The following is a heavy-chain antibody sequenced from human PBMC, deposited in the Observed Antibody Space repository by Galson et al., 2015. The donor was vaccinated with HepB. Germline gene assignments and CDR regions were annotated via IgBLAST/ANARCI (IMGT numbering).Heavy chain of an antibody. CDR3: ARGGYCSGGSCYSIGVAEDYFDY. J-gene: IGHJ4*02. D-gene: IGHD2-15*01. V-gene: IGHV4-34*01. CDR2: INHSGST. CDR1: GGSFSGYY. Sequence: ETLSLTCAVYGGSFSGYYWSWIRQPPGKGLEWIGEINHSGSTNYNPSLKSRVTISVDTSKNQFSLKLSSVTAADTAVYYCARGGYCSGGSCYSIGVAEDYFDYWGQGTLVTVSS.